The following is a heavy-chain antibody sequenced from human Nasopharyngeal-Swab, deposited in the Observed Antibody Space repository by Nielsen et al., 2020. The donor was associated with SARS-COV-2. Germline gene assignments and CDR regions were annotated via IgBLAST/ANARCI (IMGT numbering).Heavy chain of an antibody. CDR2: FNAGSGNT. V-gene: IGHV1-3*01. Sequence: WLRQAPRQGLEWMGWFNAGSGNTKYSQKFQGRVTITRDTSASTAYMELSSLRSEDTAVYYCARQWEGYSYSYGSGSRTRLYYYYYYMDVWGKGTTVTVSS. CDR3: ARQWEGYSYSYGSGSRTRLYYYYYYMDV. J-gene: IGHJ6*03. D-gene: IGHD3-10*01.